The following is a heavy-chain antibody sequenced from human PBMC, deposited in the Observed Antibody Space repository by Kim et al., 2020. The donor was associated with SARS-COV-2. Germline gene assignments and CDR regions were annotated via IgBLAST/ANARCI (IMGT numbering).Heavy chain of an antibody. D-gene: IGHD6-19*01. CDR3: VKGAQWLLQIP. J-gene: IGHJ5*02. CDR2: ITNNADST. V-gene: IGHV3-43*02. CDR1: GFTFDNHS. Sequence: GGSLRLSCEASGFTFDNHSMHWVRQAPGKPLEWVALITNNADSTLLADSVKGRFIISRDNSKHSLYLQMNRLSTEDTALYYCVKGAQWLLQIPWGQGTLVTVSS.